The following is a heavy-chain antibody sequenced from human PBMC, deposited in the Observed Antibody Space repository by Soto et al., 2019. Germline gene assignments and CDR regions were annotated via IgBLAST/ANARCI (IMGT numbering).Heavy chain of an antibody. D-gene: IGHD3-3*01. Sequence: EVQLLESGGGLAQPGGSLRLSCAASGFTLSSYAMSWVRQVPGKGLEWVSAISGSGGSTYYADSVKGRFTISRDNSKNTLYLQMNSLRAEDTAVYYCAKIQSLRYYDFWSGYYSPYYYYGMDVWGQGTTVTVSS. CDR2: ISGSGGST. CDR1: GFTLSSYA. J-gene: IGHJ6*02. CDR3: AKIQSLRYYDFWSGYYSPYYYYGMDV. V-gene: IGHV3-23*01.